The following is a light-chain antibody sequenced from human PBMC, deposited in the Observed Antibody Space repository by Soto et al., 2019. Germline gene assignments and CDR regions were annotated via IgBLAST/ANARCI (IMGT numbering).Light chain of an antibody. Sequence: ETVLTQSPGTLSLSPGERATLSCRASQTIRSNYLAWYRQPPGQAPRLLIYGASNRATGIADRFSGRGSATDFTLIIRRLEPEDFALYYCHHYRSSPWTFGQGTKVEIK. CDR1: QTIRSNY. CDR3: HHYRSSPWT. J-gene: IGKJ1*01. CDR2: GAS. V-gene: IGKV3-20*01.